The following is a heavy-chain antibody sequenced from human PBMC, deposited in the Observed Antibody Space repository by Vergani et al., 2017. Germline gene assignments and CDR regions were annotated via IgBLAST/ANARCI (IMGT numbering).Heavy chain of an antibody. J-gene: IGHJ3*02. CDR1: GGSISSYY. D-gene: IGHD5-18*01. Sequence: QVQLQESGPGLVKPSETLSLTCTVSGGSISSYYWSWIRQPPGKGLEWIGYIYYSGSNTNNPSLKSRVTISVDTSKNQFSLRLSSVTAAATAVYYCARARGGYSYGHDAFDIWGQGTMVTVSS. CDR3: ARARGGYSYGHDAFDI. CDR2: IYYSGSN. V-gene: IGHV4-59*01.